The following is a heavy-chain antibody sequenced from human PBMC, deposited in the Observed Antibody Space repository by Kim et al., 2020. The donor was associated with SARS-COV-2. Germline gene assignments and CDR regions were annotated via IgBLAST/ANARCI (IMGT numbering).Heavy chain of an antibody. D-gene: IGHD4-17*01. CDR1: GFTFSDHF. J-gene: IGHJ4*02. CDR2: TKNKDYSYTT. CDR3: ARIRGIYGE. V-gene: IGHV3-72*01. Sequence: GGSLRLSCAASGFTFSDHFVDWVRQAPGKGLEWVGRTKNKDYSYTTEYAASVKGRFTISRDDSKNSLYLQMNSRKTEDTAVYYCARIRGIYGEWGQGTLVTVSS.